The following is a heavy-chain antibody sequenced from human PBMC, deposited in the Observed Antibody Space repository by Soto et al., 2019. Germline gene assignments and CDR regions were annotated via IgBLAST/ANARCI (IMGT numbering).Heavy chain of an antibody. CDR1: GGTISGYY. CDR3: ARGQRFSDWFDP. D-gene: IGHD3-3*01. V-gene: IGHV4-4*07. CDR2: IYSSGST. Sequence: SETLSLTCTVTGGTISGYYWTWIRQSAGGGLEWIGRIYSSGSTNYNPPLKSRVTISLDTSMNHFSLRLSSVTAADTAVYYCARGQRFSDWFDPWGQGTLVTVSS. J-gene: IGHJ5*02.